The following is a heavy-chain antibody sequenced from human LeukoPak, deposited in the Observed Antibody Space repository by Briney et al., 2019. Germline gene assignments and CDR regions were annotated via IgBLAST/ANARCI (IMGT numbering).Heavy chain of an antibody. D-gene: IGHD3-10*01. CDR3: ARDFYGSGSYVDY. V-gene: IGHV3-30-3*01. J-gene: IGHJ4*02. CDR1: GFTFSSYA. CDR2: ISYDGCNK. Sequence: GGSLRLACAASGFTFSSYAMHWVREAPGKGLEWVAVISYDGCNKYYADSVKGRCTIYRDNSKNTLYLQMTSLRAEDTAVYYCARDFYGSGSYVDYWGQGTLVTVSS.